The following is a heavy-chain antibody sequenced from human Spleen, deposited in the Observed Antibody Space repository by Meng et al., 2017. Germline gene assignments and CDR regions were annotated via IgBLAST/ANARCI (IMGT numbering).Heavy chain of an antibody. CDR1: GGTFTSYY. Sequence: SVKVSCKASGGTFTSYYMHWVRQAPGQGREWMGWINTNTGNPTYAQAFTGRFVFPLDTSVSTAFLQTSSLTAEDTAVYYCSRGSYHRSLDYWGQGTLVTVSS. CDR3: SRGSYHRSLDY. V-gene: IGHV7-4-1*02. CDR2: INTNTGNP. J-gene: IGHJ4*02. D-gene: IGHD3-10*01.